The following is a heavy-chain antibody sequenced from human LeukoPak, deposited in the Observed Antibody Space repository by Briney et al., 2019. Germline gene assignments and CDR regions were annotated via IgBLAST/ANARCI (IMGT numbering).Heavy chain of an antibody. CDR2: ISGYNGNT. CDR3: ARDSSSSWYGFLDS. V-gene: IGHV1-18*01. D-gene: IGHD6-13*01. Sequence: AASVKVSCKASGYTFNRYGVTWVRQAPGQGLEWMGWISGYNGNTNYAQKLQGRVTMTTDTSTIMAYMEVRGLRSDDTAVYYCARDSSSSWYGFLDSWGQGTLVTVSS. CDR1: GYTFNRYG. J-gene: IGHJ4*02.